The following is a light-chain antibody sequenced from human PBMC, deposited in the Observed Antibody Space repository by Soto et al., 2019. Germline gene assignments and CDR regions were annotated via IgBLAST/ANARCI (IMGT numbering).Light chain of an antibody. CDR1: QSVSSSY. J-gene: IGKJ5*01. CDR3: QQYGSSPWIT. Sequence: EIVLTQSPGTLSLSPGERATLSCRASQSVSSSYLACYQQKPGQAPRLLISGASSRATGIPDRFSGSGSGTDFTLTISRLEPEDFAAYYCQQYGSSPWITFGQGTRLEIK. CDR2: GAS. V-gene: IGKV3-20*01.